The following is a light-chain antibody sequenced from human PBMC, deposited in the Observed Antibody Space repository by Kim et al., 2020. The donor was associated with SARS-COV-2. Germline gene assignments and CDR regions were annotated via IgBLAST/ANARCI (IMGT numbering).Light chain of an antibody. CDR1: QSISNW. CDR2: DAS. CDR3: QQYNSYSRT. V-gene: IGKV1-5*01. Sequence: ASVGDRVTITCRASQSISNWLAWYQQKPGKAPKLLIYDASSLQSGVPSRFSGSGSGTEFTLTISSLQPDDFATYYCQQYNSYSRTFGQGTQLEIK. J-gene: IGKJ5*01.